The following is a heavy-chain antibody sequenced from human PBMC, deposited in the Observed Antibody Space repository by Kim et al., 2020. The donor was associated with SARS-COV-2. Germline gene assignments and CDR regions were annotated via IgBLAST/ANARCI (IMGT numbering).Heavy chain of an antibody. Sequence: SETLSLTCTVSDGSIDTYFWSWIRQPPGKGLEWIGYIYYSGSTNYNPSLKSRVTISVDTSKNQFSLKLSSVTAADTAVYYCASSGYDYYFDYWGQGTLVTVSS. CDR1: DGSIDTYF. CDR2: IYYSGST. CDR3: ASSGYDYYFDY. V-gene: IGHV4-59*08. D-gene: IGHD5-12*01. J-gene: IGHJ4*02.